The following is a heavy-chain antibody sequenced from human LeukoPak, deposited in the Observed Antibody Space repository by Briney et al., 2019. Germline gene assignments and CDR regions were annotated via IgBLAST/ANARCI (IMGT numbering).Heavy chain of an antibody. J-gene: IGHJ4*02. CDR3: ARDCSSTSCYTPEYFDY. V-gene: IGHV3-48*01. CDR1: GFTFSSYS. CDR2: ISSSSSSTI. Sequence: TGGSLRLSSAASGFTFSSYSMNWVRQAPGKGLEWVSYISSSSSSTIYYADSVKGRFTISRDNAKNSLYLQMNSLRAEDTAVYYCARDCSSTSCYTPEYFDYWGQGTLVTVSS. D-gene: IGHD2-2*02.